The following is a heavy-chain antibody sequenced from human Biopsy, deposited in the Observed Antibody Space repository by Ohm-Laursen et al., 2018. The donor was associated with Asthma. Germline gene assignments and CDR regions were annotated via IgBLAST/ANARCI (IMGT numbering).Heavy chain of an antibody. CDR3: ARERIAARQRRYYFDY. CDR1: GDSFSNYA. Sequence: SVKVSCKASGDSFSNYAISWVRQAPRQGLEWMGGLIPVLGTADYAQMFEGRVTITADESTSTAYMELSSLRSEDTAVYYCARERIAARQRRYYFDYWGQGTLVTVSS. CDR2: LIPVLGTA. J-gene: IGHJ4*02. D-gene: IGHD6-6*01. V-gene: IGHV1-69*13.